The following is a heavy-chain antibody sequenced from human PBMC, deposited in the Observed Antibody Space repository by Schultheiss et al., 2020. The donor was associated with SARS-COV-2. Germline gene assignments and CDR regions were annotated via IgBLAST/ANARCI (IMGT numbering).Heavy chain of an antibody. CDR3: ASPKTRNYYDSSNNYGMDV. Sequence: SETLSLTCTVSGGSISSYYWSWIRQPAGKGLEWIGRIYTSGSTNYNPSLKSRVTMSVDTSKNQLSLKLNSVTAADTAVYYCASPKTRNYYDSSNNYGMDVWGQGTTVTVSS. D-gene: IGHD3-22*01. CDR2: IYTSGST. V-gene: IGHV4-4*07. CDR1: GGSISSYY. J-gene: IGHJ6*02.